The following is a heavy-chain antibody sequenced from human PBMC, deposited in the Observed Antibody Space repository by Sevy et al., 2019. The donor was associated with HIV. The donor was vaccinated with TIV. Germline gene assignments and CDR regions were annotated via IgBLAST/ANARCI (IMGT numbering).Heavy chain of an antibody. V-gene: IGHV4-34*01. CDR3: ARVKWLRSYYYYYYGMDV. CDR2: INHSGST. D-gene: IGHD5-12*01. CDR1: GGSFSGYY. J-gene: IGHJ6*02. Sequence: SETLSLTCAVYGGSFSGYYWSWIRQPPGKGLEWIGEINHSGSTNYNPSLKSRVTISVDTSKNQFSLKLSSVTAADTAVYYCARVKWLRSYYYYYYGMDVWGQRTTVTVSS.